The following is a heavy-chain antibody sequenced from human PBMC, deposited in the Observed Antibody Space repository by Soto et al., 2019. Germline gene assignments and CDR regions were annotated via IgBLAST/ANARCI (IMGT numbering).Heavy chain of an antibody. CDR3: AREPAAVRFDY. CDR1: GYTFTSSY. J-gene: IGHJ4*02. Sequence: QVQLVQSGAEVKKPGASVKVSCKASGYTFTSSYMHWVRQAPGQGLEWMAIIDPSSGSTTYAQRFQGRVSRTRDTSTSTVYMELSSLRSEDTAVYYCAREPAAVRFDYWGQGTLVAVSS. D-gene: IGHD3-10*01. CDR2: IDPSSGST. V-gene: IGHV1-46*01.